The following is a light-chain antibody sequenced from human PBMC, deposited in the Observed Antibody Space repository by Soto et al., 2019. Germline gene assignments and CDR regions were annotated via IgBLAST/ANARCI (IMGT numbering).Light chain of an antibody. CDR1: LTLGDS. V-gene: IGKV1-39*01. CDR3: LQTYNLPRT. J-gene: IGKJ1*01. Sequence: DIQMTQSPSSLSASVGDRVTITCRASLTLGDSLSWFQQKAGKPPTLLIYGASALQSGVPARFSGSGSGTDFTLTISNMQREDFATYYCLQTYNLPRTFGQGTKVEFK. CDR2: GAS.